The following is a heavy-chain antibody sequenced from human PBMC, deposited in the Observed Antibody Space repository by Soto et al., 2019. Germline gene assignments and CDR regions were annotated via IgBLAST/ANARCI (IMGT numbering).Heavy chain of an antibody. Sequence: EVQLLESGGGLVQPGGSLRLSCAASGVTFSSYAMRCVRQAPGKGLECVSSISGSGDSTYYADSVKGRFTISRDNSKNALYLQMNSLRAENPAVYYWARRGSGSYYDYWGQGTLVPVSS. D-gene: IGHD1-26*01. J-gene: IGHJ4*02. CDR3: ARRGSGSYYDY. CDR1: GVTFSSYA. CDR2: ISGSGDST. V-gene: IGHV3-23*01.